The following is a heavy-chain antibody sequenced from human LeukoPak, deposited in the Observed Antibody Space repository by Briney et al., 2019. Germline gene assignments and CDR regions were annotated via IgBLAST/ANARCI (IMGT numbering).Heavy chain of an antibody. CDR2: INPNSGGT. D-gene: IGHD2-8*01. Sequence: ASVKVSCKASGYTFTRYYMHWVRQAPGQGLEWMGWINPNSGGTNYAQKFQGRVTMTRDTSISTAYMELSRLRSDDTAVYYCARDSAHYYCTNGVCPRRWFDPWGQGTLVTVSS. J-gene: IGHJ5*02. CDR1: GYTFTRYY. V-gene: IGHV1-2*02. CDR3: ARDSAHYYCTNGVCPRRWFDP.